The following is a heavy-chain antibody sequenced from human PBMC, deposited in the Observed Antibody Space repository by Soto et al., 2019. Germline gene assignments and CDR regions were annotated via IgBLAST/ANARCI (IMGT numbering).Heavy chain of an antibody. J-gene: IGHJ5*02. CDR2: IWYDGSNK. D-gene: IGHD2-2*01. Sequence: GGSLRLSCAASGFTFSSYGMHWVRQAPGKGLEWVAVIWYDGSNKYYADSVKGRFTISRDNSKNTLYLQMNSLRAEDTAVYYCARDRKAFSTKSTLFDPWGQGTLVTVSS. V-gene: IGHV3-33*01. CDR3: ARDRKAFSTKSTLFDP. CDR1: GFTFSSYG.